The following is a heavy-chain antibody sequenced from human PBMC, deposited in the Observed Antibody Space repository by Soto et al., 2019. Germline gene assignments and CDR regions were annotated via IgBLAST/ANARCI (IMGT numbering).Heavy chain of an antibody. D-gene: IGHD2-15*01. CDR3: ARGGYSGRLYYFDY. V-gene: IGHV4-61*01. CDR2: IYYSGRT. CDR1: GGSVSSTYYY. J-gene: IGHJ4*02. Sequence: SETLSLTCCVAGGSVSSTYYYWSWIRQPPGKGLEWIGYIYYSGRTDYKSSLKSRVTISLDPSKNQVSLEFNSVTAADTAVYYCARGGYSGRLYYFDYWGLGTLVTVSS.